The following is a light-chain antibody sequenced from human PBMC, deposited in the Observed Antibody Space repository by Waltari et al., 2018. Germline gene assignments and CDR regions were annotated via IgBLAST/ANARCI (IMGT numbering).Light chain of an antibody. Sequence: DIVMTQSPDSLAVSPGERATINCKSSQSVLYNSNNKNYLAWYQQKPGPPPKVLIYWASTRESGVPDRFSGSGSGTDFTLTISSLQAEDVAVYYCQQYYTTPITFGQGTRLEIK. CDR2: WAS. CDR3: QQYYTTPIT. CDR1: QSVLYNSNNKNY. V-gene: IGKV4-1*01. J-gene: IGKJ5*01.